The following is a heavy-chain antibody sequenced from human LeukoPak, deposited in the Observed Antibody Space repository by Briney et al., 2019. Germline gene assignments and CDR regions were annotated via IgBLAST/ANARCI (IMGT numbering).Heavy chain of an antibody. CDR1: RFTFSSYE. V-gene: IGHV3-48*03. J-gene: IGHJ4*02. CDR3: AASGYSSGWRDY. D-gene: IGHD6-19*01. CDR2: ISGSDSTI. Sequence: PGGSLRFSCAASRFTFSSYELNWVRQAPGKGLEWVSFISGSDSTIYYADSVKGRFTISRDNAKNSLYLQMNSLRAEDTAVYYCAASGYSSGWRDYWGQGTLVTVSS.